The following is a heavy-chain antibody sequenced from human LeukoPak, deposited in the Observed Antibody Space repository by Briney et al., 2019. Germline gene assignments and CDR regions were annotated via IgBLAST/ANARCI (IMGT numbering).Heavy chain of an antibody. V-gene: IGHV4-39*07. CDR1: GGSISSSSYY. CDR2: IYYSGST. CDR3: AREKKRGYSGYDY. D-gene: IGHD5-12*01. J-gene: IGHJ4*02. Sequence: SETLSLTCTVSGGSISSSSYYWGWIRQPPGKGLEWIGSIYYSGSTYYNPSLKSRVTISVDTSKNQFSLKLSSVTAADTAVYYCAREKKRGYSGYDYWGQGTLVTVSS.